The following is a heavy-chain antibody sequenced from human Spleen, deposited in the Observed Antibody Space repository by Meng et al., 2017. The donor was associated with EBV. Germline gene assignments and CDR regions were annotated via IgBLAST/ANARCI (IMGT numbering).Heavy chain of an antibody. J-gene: IGHJ4*02. V-gene: IGHV4-34*01. CDR1: GGSCTTYY. CDR3: SRSLGAAGPDY. Sequence: QVHLQQWGAGLLKPSETLSLSCAVDGGSCTTYYWTWIRQPPGKGLEWIGEINHRGSAHYNPSLKSRLTISVDTSKKQFSLKLSSVTAADTAVYYCSRSLGAAGPDYWGQGTLVTVSS. CDR2: INHRGSA. D-gene: IGHD6-13*01.